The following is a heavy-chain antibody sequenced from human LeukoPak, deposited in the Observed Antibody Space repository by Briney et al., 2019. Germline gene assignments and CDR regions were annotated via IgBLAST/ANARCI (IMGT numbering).Heavy chain of an antibody. Sequence: GGSLRLSCTVSGFTLTDHYMSWFRQSPGRGLEWISWITSTGTTRDYADSVKGRFTISRDNTKNSVYLQMTSLRADDTAVYYCAWDPDYGDPYWGQGTLVTVSS. J-gene: IGHJ4*02. V-gene: IGHV3-11*01. CDR1: GFTLTDHY. CDR2: ITSTGTTR. CDR3: AWDPDYGDPY. D-gene: IGHD4-17*01.